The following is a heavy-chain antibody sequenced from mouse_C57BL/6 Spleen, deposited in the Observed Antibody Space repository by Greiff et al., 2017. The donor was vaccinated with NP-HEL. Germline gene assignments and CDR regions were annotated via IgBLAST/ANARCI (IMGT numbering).Heavy chain of an antibody. Sequence: DVKLVESGGGLVKPGGSLKLSCAASGFTFSDYGMHWVRQAPEKGLEWVAYISSGSSTIYYADTVKGRFTISRDNAKNTLFLQMTSLRSEDTAMYYCARGGFYYAMDYLGQGTSVTVSS. CDR3: ARGGFYYAMDY. CDR2: ISSGSSTI. CDR1: GFTFSDYG. J-gene: IGHJ4*01. V-gene: IGHV5-17*01.